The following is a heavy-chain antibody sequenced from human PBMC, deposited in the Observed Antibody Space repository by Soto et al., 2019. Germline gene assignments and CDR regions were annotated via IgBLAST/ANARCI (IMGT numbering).Heavy chain of an antibody. V-gene: IGHV3-74*01. CDR2: INSDGSST. CDR1: GFTFNSYW. Sequence: GGSLRLSCAASGFTFNSYWMHWVRQAPGKGLVWVSRINSDGSSTNYADSVKGRFTISRDNAKNTLTLQMNSLRAEDTAEYYCARENSSSGRYFDYWGQGTLVTVSS. J-gene: IGHJ4*02. D-gene: IGHD6-6*01. CDR3: ARENSSSGRYFDY.